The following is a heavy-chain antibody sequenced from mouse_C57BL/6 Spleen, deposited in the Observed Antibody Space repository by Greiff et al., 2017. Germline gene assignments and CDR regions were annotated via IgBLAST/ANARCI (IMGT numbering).Heavy chain of an antibody. CDR1: GYTFTSYW. Sequence: QVQLQQPGAELVRPGSSVKLSCKASGYTFTSYWMDWVKQRPGQGLEWIGNIYPSDSETHYNQKFKDKATLTVDKSSSTAYMQLSSLPSEDSAVYYCARDYAMDYWGQGTSVTVSS. V-gene: IGHV1-61*01. CDR2: IYPSDSET. CDR3: ARDYAMDY. J-gene: IGHJ4*01.